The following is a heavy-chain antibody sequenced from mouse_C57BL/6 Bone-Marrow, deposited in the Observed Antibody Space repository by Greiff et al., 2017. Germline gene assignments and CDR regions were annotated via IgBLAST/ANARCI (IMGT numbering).Heavy chain of an antibody. CDR3: ARGSGYYGSSYEAMDY. CDR1: GYSITSDY. D-gene: IGHD1-1*01. V-gene: IGHV3-8*01. CDR2: ISYSGST. J-gene: IGHJ4*01. Sequence: VQLQQSGPGLAKPSQTLSLTCSVTGYSITSDYWNWIRKFPGNKLEYMGYISYSGSTYYNPSLKSRISITRDTSKNQYYLQLNSVTTEDTATYYCARGSGYYGSSYEAMDYWGQGTSVTVSS.